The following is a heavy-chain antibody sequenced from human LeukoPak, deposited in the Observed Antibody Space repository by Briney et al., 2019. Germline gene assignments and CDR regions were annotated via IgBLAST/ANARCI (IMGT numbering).Heavy chain of an antibody. J-gene: IGHJ3*02. CDR3: AKHRVTTPRTDDAFDI. D-gene: IGHD1-1*01. CDR2: MYYSGDT. CDR1: GFSRSGISFY. V-gene: IGHV4-39*01. Sequence: SETLSLTCTVSGFSRSGISFYWVWIRHPPGKGLEWIGSMYYSGDTYYNPSLKSRGTISVDTSKKQIILKLNSVTAADTAVYYCAKHRVTTPRTDDAFDIWGQGTMVIVSS.